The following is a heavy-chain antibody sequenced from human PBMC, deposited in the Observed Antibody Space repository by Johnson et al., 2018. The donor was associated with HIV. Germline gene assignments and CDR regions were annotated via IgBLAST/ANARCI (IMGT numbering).Heavy chain of an antibody. V-gene: IGHV3-30*14. CDR2: ISYDGSNK. Sequence: QVQLVESGGGLVQPGGSLRLSCAASGFTFSSYAMHWVRQATGKGLEWVAVISYDGSNKYYADSVKGRFTISRDNSKNTLYLQMNSLRAEDTAVYYCARGLRRTTVGNDAFDIWGQGTMVTVSS. CDR1: GFTFSSYA. J-gene: IGHJ3*02. CDR3: ARGLRRTTVGNDAFDI. D-gene: IGHD4-23*01.